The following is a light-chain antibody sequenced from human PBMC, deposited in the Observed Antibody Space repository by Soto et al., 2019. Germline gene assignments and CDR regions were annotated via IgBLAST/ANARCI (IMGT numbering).Light chain of an antibody. CDR1: NSNLAYNS. V-gene: IGLV1-51*01. CDR3: GAWDDGLNVYV. Sequence: QSVLTQPPSVSAAPGQDVTISCSGSNSNLAYNSLSWYQQLPGTAPKLLIYDDNKRPSGIPARFSGSKSGTSATLGITGLETGDEADYYCGAWDDGLNVYVFGSGTKVTVL. J-gene: IGLJ1*01. CDR2: DDN.